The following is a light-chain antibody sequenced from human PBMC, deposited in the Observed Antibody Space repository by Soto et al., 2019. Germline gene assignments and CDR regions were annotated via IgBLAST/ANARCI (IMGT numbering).Light chain of an antibody. J-gene: IGKJ1*01. CDR1: QSVTGF. V-gene: IGKV3-11*01. CDR3: QQRANWPPTWT. CDR2: AAS. Sequence: DIVMTQTPATLSLSPGDRATLSCRTSQSVTGFLAWYQHKPGQAPRLLIYAASSRATGIPARFSGSGSGTDFTLTISSLEPEDSAVYYCQQRANWPPTWTFGQGTRVEIK.